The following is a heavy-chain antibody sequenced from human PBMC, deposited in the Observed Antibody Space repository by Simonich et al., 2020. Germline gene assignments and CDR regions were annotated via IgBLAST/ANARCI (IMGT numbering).Heavy chain of an antibody. CDR2: LYPGDSDA. J-gene: IGHJ3*02. CDR1: GYSFTSYW. V-gene: IGHV5-51*01. D-gene: IGHD1-1*01. CDR3: ARQLNDFDI. Sequence: EVQLVQSGAEVKKPGESLKISCKGSGYSFTSYWSGWGRQMPGKGLEWMWILYPGDSDARYSPSFQGQVTISADKSISTAYLQWRSLKASDTAMYYCARQLNDFDIWGQGTMVTVSS.